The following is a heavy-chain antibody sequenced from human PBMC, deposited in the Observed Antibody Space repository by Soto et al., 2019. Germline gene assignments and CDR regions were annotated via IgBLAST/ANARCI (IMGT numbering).Heavy chain of an antibody. Sequence: QVQLVQSGAEVKKPGSSVKVSCKASGGTFSSYTISWVRQAPGQGLEWMGRIIPILGIANYAQKFQGRVTITADKSTSTAYMELSSLRSEDTAVYYCARDESGYDVFPFGGVMVGWGQGTLVTVSS. J-gene: IGHJ4*02. CDR2: IIPILGIA. CDR3: ARDESGYDVFPFGGVMVG. V-gene: IGHV1-69*08. CDR1: GGTFSSYT. D-gene: IGHD3-16*01.